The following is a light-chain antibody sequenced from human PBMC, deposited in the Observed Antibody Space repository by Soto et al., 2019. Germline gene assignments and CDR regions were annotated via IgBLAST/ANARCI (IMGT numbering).Light chain of an antibody. CDR2: DAY. V-gene: IGKV3-20*01. J-gene: IGKJ1*01. CDR3: QQYGSSPKT. Sequence: EIVLTQSPVTLSLSPGERATLSCRASQSISSFLAWYQQKPGQAPRLLIYDAYNRAAGIPARFSGSGSGTDFTLTISRLEPEGFAVYYCQQYGSSPKTFGQGTKVDIK. CDR1: QSISSF.